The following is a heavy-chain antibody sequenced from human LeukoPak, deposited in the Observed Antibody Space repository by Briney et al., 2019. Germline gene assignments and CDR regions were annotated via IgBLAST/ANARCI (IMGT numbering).Heavy chain of an antibody. D-gene: IGHD2-2*01. Sequence: ASVRVSCKASGYTFTSYDINWVRQAPGQGLEWMGWINPNSGGTNYAQKVQGRVTMTRDTAISTAYMELSRLRSDDTAVYYCARDGGYCSSTSCSTNFDYWGQGTLVTVSS. CDR1: GYTFTSYD. CDR2: INPNSGGT. CDR3: ARDGGYCSSTSCSTNFDY. J-gene: IGHJ4*02. V-gene: IGHV1-2*02.